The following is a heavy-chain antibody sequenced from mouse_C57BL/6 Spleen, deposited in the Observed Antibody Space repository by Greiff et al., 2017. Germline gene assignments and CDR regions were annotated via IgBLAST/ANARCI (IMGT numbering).Heavy chain of an antibody. CDR2: INPNNGGT. Sequence: VQLQQSGPELVKPGASVKISCKASGYTFTDYYMNWVKQSHGKSLEWIGDINPNNGGTSYNQKFKGKATLTVDKSSRTAYRELRSLTSEDSAVYYWARRLGYSRDYWGQGTTLTVSS. CDR3: ARRLGYSRDY. D-gene: IGHD2-3*01. J-gene: IGHJ2*01. CDR1: GYTFTDYY. V-gene: IGHV1-26*01.